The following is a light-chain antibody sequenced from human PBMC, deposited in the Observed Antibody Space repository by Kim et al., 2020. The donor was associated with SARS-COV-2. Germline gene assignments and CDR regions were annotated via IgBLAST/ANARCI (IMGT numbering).Light chain of an antibody. V-gene: IGLV3-21*04. CDR1: NIGNKN. J-gene: IGLJ1*01. Sequence: SYEPTQPPSVSVAPGKTARITCGGDNIGNKNVHWYQQKPGQAPVLVIYYDRDRPSGIPERFSGSNSGNTATLTISRVEAGDEADYYCQVWDSSNDHYVFGTGAKVTVL. CDR2: YDR. CDR3: QVWDSSNDHYV.